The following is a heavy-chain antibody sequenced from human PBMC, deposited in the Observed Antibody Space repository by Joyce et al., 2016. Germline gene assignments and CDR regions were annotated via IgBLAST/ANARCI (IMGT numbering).Heavy chain of an antibody. J-gene: IGHJ5*02. V-gene: IGHV4-34*01. CDR1: GGSFSGYY. D-gene: IGHD7-27*01. CDR2: INHSGST. Sequence: QVQLQQWGAGLLKPSETLSLTCAVDGGSFSGYYWSWIRQPPGKGLEWIGEINHSGSTNYNPSLKSRVTISVDTSKNQFSLKLSSVTAADTAVYYCARGPRSNWGLVWFDPWGQGTLVTVSS. CDR3: ARGPRSNWGLVWFDP.